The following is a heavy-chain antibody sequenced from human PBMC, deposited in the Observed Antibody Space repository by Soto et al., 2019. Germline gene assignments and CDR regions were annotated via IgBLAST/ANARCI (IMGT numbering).Heavy chain of an antibody. CDR3: ARDSSVLLWFGPFDY. V-gene: IGHV1-46*01. Sequence: ASVKVSCKASGYTFTSYAMHWVRQAPGQGLEWMGIINPSGGSTSYAQKFQGRVTMTRDTSTSTVYMELSSLRSEDTAVYYCARDSSVLLWFGPFDYWGQGTLVTVSS. CDR1: GYTFTSYA. CDR2: INPSGGST. D-gene: IGHD3-10*01. J-gene: IGHJ4*02.